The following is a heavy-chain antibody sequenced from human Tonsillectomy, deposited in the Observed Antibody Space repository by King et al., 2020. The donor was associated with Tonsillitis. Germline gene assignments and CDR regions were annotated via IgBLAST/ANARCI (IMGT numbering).Heavy chain of an antibody. D-gene: IGHD1-7*01. Sequence: VQLVESGTEVKKPEASVKVSCKTSGYTFIDYHMHWVRQALGQGLEWMGEIHPDSGGTYYAQKFQGRVTLTSDTSITTAYMELSGLRSDDTAVYYCVREDWYYDYWGQGTLVTVSS. CDR1: GYTFIDYH. CDR2: IHPDSGGT. V-gene: IGHV1-2*02. J-gene: IGHJ4*02. CDR3: VREDWYYDY.